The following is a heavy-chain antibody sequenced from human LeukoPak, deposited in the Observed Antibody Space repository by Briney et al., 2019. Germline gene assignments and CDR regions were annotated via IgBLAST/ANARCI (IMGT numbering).Heavy chain of an antibody. CDR3: AKAAWFDYYYGMDV. J-gene: IGHJ6*02. V-gene: IGHV3-20*04. CDR2: INWNGGST. D-gene: IGHD3-10*01. Sequence: PGGSLRLSCAASGFTFDDYGMSWVRQAPGKGLEWVSGINWNGGSTGYADSVKGRFTISRDNSKNTLYLQMNSLRAEDTAVYYCAKAAWFDYYYGMDVWGQGTTVTVSS. CDR1: GFTFDDYG.